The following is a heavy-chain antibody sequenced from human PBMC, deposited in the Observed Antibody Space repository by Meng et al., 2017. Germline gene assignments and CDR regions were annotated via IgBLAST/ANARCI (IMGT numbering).Heavy chain of an antibody. D-gene: IGHD3-16*01. CDR1: GFTFSSYS. V-gene: IGHV3-21*01. J-gene: IGHJ4*02. CDR2: ISSSSSYI. Sequence: VQLVESGGGLVKPGWSVIRSCAASGFTFSSYSMNWVRQAPGKGLEWVSSISSSSSYIYYADSVKGRFTISRDNAKNSLYLQMNSLRAEDTAVYYCASALGRPYWGQGTLVTVSS. CDR3: ASALGRPY.